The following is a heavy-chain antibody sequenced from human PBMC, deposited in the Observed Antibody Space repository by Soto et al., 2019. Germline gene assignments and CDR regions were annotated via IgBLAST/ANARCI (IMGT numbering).Heavy chain of an antibody. Sequence: LRLSCAASGFTFSSYGMHWVRQAPGKGLEWVAVIWYDGSNKYYADSVKGRFTISRDNSKNTLYLQMNSLRAEDTAVYYCAREGKNGIFGVVIPPYYYYGMDVWGQGTTVTVSS. D-gene: IGHD3-3*01. V-gene: IGHV3-33*01. J-gene: IGHJ6*02. CDR3: AREGKNGIFGVVIPPYYYYGMDV. CDR2: IWYDGSNK. CDR1: GFTFSSYG.